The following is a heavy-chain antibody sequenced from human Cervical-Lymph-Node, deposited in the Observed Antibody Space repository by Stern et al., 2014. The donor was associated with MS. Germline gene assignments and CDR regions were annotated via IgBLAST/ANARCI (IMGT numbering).Heavy chain of an antibody. J-gene: IGHJ5*02. CDR2: IYPGDSDT. CDR1: GYRFSGYW. CDR3: ARGSVATSFYNFFDT. Sequence: VQLVQSGAELRQPGESLKISCKASGYRFSGYWIGWVRQMPGKGLEWMGIIYPGDSDTRYSPSFQGQVTMSVDKSISTAYLQWNSLKASDTAMYYCARGSVATSFYNFFDTWGQGTLVTVSS. V-gene: IGHV5-51*03. D-gene: IGHD5-12*01.